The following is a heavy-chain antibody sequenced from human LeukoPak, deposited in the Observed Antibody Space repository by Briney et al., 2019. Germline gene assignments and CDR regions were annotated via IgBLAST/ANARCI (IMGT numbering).Heavy chain of an antibody. V-gene: IGHV4-30-2*05. CDR3: AREDCSGGSCNSLDY. CDR1: GGSISSGGYY. Sequence: ASQTLSLTCTVSGGSISSGGYYWSWIRQPPGKGLEWIGYIYHSGSTYYNPSLKSRVTISVDTSKNQFSLKLSSVTAADTAVYYCAREDCSGGSCNSLDYWGQGTLVTVSS. J-gene: IGHJ4*02. D-gene: IGHD2-15*01. CDR2: IYHSGST.